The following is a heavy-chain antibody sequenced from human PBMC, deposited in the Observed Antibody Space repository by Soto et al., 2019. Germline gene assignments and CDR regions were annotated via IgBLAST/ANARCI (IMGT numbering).Heavy chain of an antibody. D-gene: IGHD6-13*01. Sequence: ASVKVSCKASGYTFTGYYMHWVRQAPGQGLEWMGWINPNSGGTNYAQKFQGRVTMTRDTSISTAYMELSRLRSDDTAVHYCATRPRTGYSSSWFFDEWGQGTLVTVSS. CDR3: ATRPRTGYSSSWFFDE. CDR2: INPNSGGT. V-gene: IGHV1-2*02. CDR1: GYTFTGYY. J-gene: IGHJ4*02.